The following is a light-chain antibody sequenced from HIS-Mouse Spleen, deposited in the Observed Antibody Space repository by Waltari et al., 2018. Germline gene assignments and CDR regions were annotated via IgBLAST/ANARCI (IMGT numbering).Light chain of an antibody. CDR2: EGS. J-gene: IGLJ2*01. CDR3: CSYAGSSTLV. CDR1: SSDVGSYNL. Sequence: SALTQPASVSGSPGQSITIPCPGTSSDVGSYNLVSWYQQHPGKAPKLMIYEGSKRPSGVSNRFSGSKSGNTASLTISGLQAEDEADYYCCSYAGSSTLVFGGGTKLTVL. V-gene: IGLV2-23*01.